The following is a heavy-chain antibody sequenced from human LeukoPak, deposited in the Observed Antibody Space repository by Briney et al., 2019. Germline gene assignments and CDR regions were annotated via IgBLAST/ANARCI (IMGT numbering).Heavy chain of an antibody. J-gene: IGHJ4*02. D-gene: IGHD3-10*01. CDR1: GGSISSGGYY. CDR2: IYYSGST. V-gene: IGHV4-31*03. Sequence: SETLSLTCTVSGGSISSGGYYWSWIRQHPGKGLEWIGYIYYSGSTYYNPSLKSRVTISVDTSKNQFSLKLSSVTAADTAVYYCARVRYGSGSYCFDYWGQGTLVTVSS. CDR3: ARVRYGSGSYCFDY.